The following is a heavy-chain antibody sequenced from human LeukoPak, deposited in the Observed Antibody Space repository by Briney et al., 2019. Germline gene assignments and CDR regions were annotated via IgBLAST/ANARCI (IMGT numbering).Heavy chain of an antibody. CDR2: ISYDGSNK. CDR1: GFTFSSYG. Sequence: PGGSLRLSCAASGFTFSSYGMHWVRQAPGKGLEWVADISYDGSNKYYVDSVKGRFTISRDNSKNTLYLQMNSLRAEGTAVYYCAKDGLRLGELSYWGQGTLVTVSS. CDR3: AKDGLRLGELSY. J-gene: IGHJ4*02. V-gene: IGHV3-30*18. D-gene: IGHD3-16*02.